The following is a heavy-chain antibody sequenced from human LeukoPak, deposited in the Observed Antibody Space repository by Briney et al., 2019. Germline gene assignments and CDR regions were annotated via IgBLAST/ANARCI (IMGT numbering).Heavy chain of an antibody. CDR2: ISSSGSTI. V-gene: IGHV3-11*04. Sequence: PVGSLRLSCAASGFTFSDYYMSWIRQAPGKGLEGVSYISSSGSTIYYADSVRGRFTISRDKAKNSLYLQRKSLRAEDTAVYYCARVASPYYDFWSGYDDYWGQGTLVTVSS. CDR3: ARVASPYYDFWSGYDDY. J-gene: IGHJ4*02. D-gene: IGHD3-3*01. CDR1: GFTFSDYY.